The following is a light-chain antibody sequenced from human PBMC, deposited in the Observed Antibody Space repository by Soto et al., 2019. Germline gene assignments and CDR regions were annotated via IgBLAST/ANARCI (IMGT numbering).Light chain of an antibody. J-gene: IGKJ5*01. CDR1: QSVSRN. CDR3: QQYGSSQIT. Sequence: EIVMTQSPATLSVSPGERATLSCRASQSVSRNLAWYQQKPGQAPRLLIYGASTRATGIPARFSGSGSGTEFTLTISRLEPEDFAVYYCQQYGSSQITFGQGTRLEIK. V-gene: IGKV3-15*01. CDR2: GAS.